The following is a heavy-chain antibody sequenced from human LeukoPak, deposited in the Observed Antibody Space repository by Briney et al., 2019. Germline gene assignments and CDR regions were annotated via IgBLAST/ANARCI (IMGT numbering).Heavy chain of an antibody. D-gene: IGHD2-15*01. CDR3: ARAYCSGGSCSSYYYYYMDV. CDR1: GSSISSGSYY. V-gene: IGHV4-61*02. J-gene: IGHJ6*03. Sequence: SETLSLTCTVSGSSISSGSYYWSWIRQPAGKGLEWIGRIYTSGSTNYNPSLKSRVTISVDTSKNQFPLKLSSVTAADTAVYYCARAYCSGGSCSSYYYYYMDVWGKGTTVTVSS. CDR2: IYTSGST.